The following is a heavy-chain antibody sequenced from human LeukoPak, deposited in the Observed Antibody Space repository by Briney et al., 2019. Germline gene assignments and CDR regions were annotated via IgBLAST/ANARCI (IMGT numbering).Heavy chain of an antibody. CDR1: GGSFSGYY. V-gene: IGHV4-34*01. J-gene: IGHJ5*02. Sequence: SETLSLTCAVYGGSFSGYYWGWIRQPPGKGLEWIGNIYHSGSTYYNPSLKSRVTISVDTSKNHFSLKLSSVTAADTAVYYCARDRYYYDSSGYRFDPWGQGTLVTVSS. CDR3: ARDRYYYDSSGYRFDP. D-gene: IGHD3-22*01. CDR2: IYHSGST.